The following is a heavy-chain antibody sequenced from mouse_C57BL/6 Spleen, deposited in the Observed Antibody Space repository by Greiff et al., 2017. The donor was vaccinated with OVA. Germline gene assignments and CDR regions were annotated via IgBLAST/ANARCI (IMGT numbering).Heavy chain of an antibody. CDR2: IDPEDGET. Sequence: EVKLMESGAELVKPGASVKLSCTASGFNIKDYYMHWVKQRTEQGLEWIGRIDPEDGETKYAPKFQGKATITADTSSNTAYLQLSSLTSEDTDVYYCARSGDGYYPYYFDYWGQGTTLTVSS. D-gene: IGHD2-3*01. J-gene: IGHJ2*01. CDR1: GFNIKDYY. V-gene: IGHV14-2*01. CDR3: ARSGDGYYPYYFDY.